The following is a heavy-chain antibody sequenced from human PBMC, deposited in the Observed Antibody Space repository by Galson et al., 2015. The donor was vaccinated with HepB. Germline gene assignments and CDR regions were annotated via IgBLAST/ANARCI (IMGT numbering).Heavy chain of an antibody. Sequence: SLRLSCAASGFTFSDYYMSWIRQAPGKGLEWVSYISSSSSYTNYADSVKGRFTISRDNAKNSLYLQMNSLRAEDTAVYYCATNRAGFWSGYEYYFDYWGQGTLVTVSS. V-gene: IGHV3-11*06. D-gene: IGHD3-3*01. CDR1: GFTFSDYY. CDR3: ATNRAGFWSGYEYYFDY. CDR2: ISSSSSYT. J-gene: IGHJ4*02.